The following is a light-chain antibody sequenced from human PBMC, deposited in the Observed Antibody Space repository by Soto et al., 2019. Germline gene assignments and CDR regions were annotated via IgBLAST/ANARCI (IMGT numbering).Light chain of an antibody. J-gene: IGKJ2*01. CDR2: SAS. CDR3: QHHKSYPYT. CDR1: QGISNY. V-gene: IGKV1-16*02. Sequence: DIHMTQSPSSLSASVGDRVTITCRASQGISNYLGWYQQKPGKVPKSLIYSASSLQSGVPSKFSGSGSGTEFTLTVNNLQPEDFATFFCQHHKSYPYTFGQGTNLEIK.